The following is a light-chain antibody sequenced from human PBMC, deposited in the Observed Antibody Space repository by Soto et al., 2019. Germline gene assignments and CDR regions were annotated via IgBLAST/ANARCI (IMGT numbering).Light chain of an antibody. V-gene: IGKV3-20*01. CDR1: QTVTSNY. Sequence: EIVLTQSPGTLSSSPGERATLSCRASQTVTSNYLAWYQQKPGQAPRLLFFGASIRSTGLPDRFSGGGSGTDFTLTISRLEPEDFAVYYCHQYASSLLTFGGGTKVEIK. CDR3: HQYASSLLT. CDR2: GAS. J-gene: IGKJ4*01.